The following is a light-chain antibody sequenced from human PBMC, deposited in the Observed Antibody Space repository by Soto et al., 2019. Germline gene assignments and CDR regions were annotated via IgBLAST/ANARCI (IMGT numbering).Light chain of an antibody. V-gene: IGLV2-8*01. CDR2: EVT. Sequence: QSALTQPPSASGSPGQSVTISCTGTSSDVGAYNYVSWYQQNPGEVPKLLIYEVTQRPSGVPDRFSGSKSGNTASLTVSGLQAEDEADYYCNSYAGSNNLVFGGGTKLTVL. CDR1: SSDVGAYNY. J-gene: IGLJ2*01. CDR3: NSYAGSNNLV.